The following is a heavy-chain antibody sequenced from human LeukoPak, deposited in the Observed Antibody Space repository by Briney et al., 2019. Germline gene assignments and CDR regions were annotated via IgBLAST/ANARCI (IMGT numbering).Heavy chain of an antibody. CDR1: GFTFSSYE. CDR3: ARFGNYYDSSGYDY. V-gene: IGHV3-48*03. CDR2: ISSSGSTI. Sequence: GGSLRLSCAASGFTFSSYEMNWVRQAPGKGLEWVSYISSSGSTIYYADSVKGRFTISRDNAKNSLYLQMNSLRAEDTAVYYCARFGNYYDSSGYDYWGQGTLVTVSS. D-gene: IGHD3-22*01. J-gene: IGHJ4*02.